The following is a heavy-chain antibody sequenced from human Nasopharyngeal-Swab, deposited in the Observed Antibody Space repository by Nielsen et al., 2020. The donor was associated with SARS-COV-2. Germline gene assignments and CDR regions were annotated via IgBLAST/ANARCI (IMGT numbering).Heavy chain of an antibody. V-gene: IGHV3-23*01. CDR1: GFTFSDYY. Sequence: GESLTISCSASGFTFSDYYMSWLRQAPGKGLEWVSAISGSGGSTYYADSVKGRFTISRDNSKNTLYLQMNSLRAEDTAVYYCAARERSFGGATKGSLDYWGQGTLVTVSS. J-gene: IGHJ4*02. CDR3: AARERSFGGATKGSLDY. CDR2: ISGSGGST. D-gene: IGHD3-16*01.